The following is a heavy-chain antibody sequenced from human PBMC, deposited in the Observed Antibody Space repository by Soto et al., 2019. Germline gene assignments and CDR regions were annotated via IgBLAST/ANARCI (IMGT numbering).Heavy chain of an antibody. CDR2: VSTYNGNK. CDR1: GYMFTTYG. CDR3: ARTGGGMAARPLEY. V-gene: IGHV1-18*04. J-gene: IGHJ4*02. D-gene: IGHD6-6*01. Sequence: ASVKVSCKASGYMFTTYGISWVRQVPGQGLEWMAWVSTYNGNKKYAQKFQGRITMTIDTSTSTVSMEFRSLTPDDTAIYYCARTGGGMAARPLEYWGQGTLVTVSS.